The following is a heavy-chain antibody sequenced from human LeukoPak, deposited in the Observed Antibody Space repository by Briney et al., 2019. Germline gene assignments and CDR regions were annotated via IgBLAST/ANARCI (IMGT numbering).Heavy chain of an antibody. CDR3: ARVGSSSVYYYYYYMDV. Sequence: GGSLRLSCAASGFTFSSYWIHWVRQAPGKGLVWVSRINRDGGSTDYADSVKGRFTISRDNAKNALYLQMNSLRVEDTAVYYCARVGSSSVYYYYYYMDVWGKGTTVTVSS. D-gene: IGHD6-13*01. CDR2: INRDGGST. V-gene: IGHV3-74*01. CDR1: GFTFSSYW. J-gene: IGHJ6*03.